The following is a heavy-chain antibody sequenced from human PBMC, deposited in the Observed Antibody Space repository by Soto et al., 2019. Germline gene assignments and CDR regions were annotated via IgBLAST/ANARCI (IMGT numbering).Heavy chain of an antibody. Sequence: QVQLVESGGGVVQPGRSLRLSCAASGFTFSSYAMHWVRQAPGKGLEWVAVISYDGSNKYYADSVKGRFTISRDNSKNTLYLQMNSLRAEDTAVYYCARAQDTTVVTPPAFVYWGQGTLVTVSS. CDR3: ARAQDTTVVTPPAFVY. CDR2: ISYDGSNK. V-gene: IGHV3-30-3*01. J-gene: IGHJ4*02. CDR1: GFTFSSYA. D-gene: IGHD4-17*01.